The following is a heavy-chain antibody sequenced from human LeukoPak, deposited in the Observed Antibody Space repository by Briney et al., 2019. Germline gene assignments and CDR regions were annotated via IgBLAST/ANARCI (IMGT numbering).Heavy chain of an antibody. CDR1: GGSISSGDYY. D-gene: IGHD3-22*01. CDR2: MYYSGST. J-gene: IGHJ5*02. CDR3: ARPYYYDSSIDP. Sequence: PSETLSLTCTVSGGSISSGDYYWSWIRQPPGKGLEWIAYMYYSGSTYYNPSLKSRVTMSADTSKNQLSLKLSSVTAADTAVYYCARPYYYDSSIDPWGQGILVTVSS. V-gene: IGHV4-30-4*01.